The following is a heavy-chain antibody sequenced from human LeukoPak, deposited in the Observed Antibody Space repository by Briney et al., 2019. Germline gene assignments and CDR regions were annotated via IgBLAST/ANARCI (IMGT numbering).Heavy chain of an antibody. V-gene: IGHV1-18*01. CDR1: GYTFSSYS. Sequence: ASVKVSCKTSGYTFSSYSITWVRQAPGQGLEWMGWISAYNGNRNQAQKFQDRLTMTTDTSTNTAYMELRSLTADDTAMYYCARATRFFEAGDYFDYWGQGTLIIVSS. CDR3: ARATRFFEAGDYFDY. J-gene: IGHJ4*02. D-gene: IGHD3-3*01. CDR2: ISAYNGNR.